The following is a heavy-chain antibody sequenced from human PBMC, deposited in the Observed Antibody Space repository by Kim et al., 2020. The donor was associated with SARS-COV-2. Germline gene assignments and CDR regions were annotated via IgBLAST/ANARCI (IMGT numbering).Heavy chain of an antibody. CDR3: ASEVVTHVWAVDY. D-gene: IGHD2-21*02. Sequence: YPSLKSRVTNSLDTSKNQFSLKLSSVPAADTSVYYCASEVVTHVWAVDYWGQGTLFTVSS. J-gene: IGHJ4*02. V-gene: IGHV4-30-2*05.